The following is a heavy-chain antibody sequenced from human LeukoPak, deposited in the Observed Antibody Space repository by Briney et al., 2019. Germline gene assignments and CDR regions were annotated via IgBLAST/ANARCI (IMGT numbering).Heavy chain of an antibody. CDR3: AREGYYDILTGYYNYFDY. Sequence: GGSLRLSCAASGFTFSSYNMNWVRQAPGKGLEWVSSISTSSIYIYYADSVKGRFTISRDNAKNSLYLQMNSLRAEDTAVYYCAREGYYDILTGYYNYFDYWGQGTLVTVSS. J-gene: IGHJ4*02. D-gene: IGHD3-9*01. CDR1: GFTFSSYN. CDR2: ISTSSIYI. V-gene: IGHV3-21*01.